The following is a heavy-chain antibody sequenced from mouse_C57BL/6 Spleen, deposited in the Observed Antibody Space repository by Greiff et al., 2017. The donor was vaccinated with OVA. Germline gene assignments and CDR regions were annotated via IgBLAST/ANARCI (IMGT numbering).Heavy chain of an antibody. CDR2: INPSTGGT. CDR1: GYSFTGYY. J-gene: IGHJ2*01. V-gene: IGHV1-42*01. CDR3: ARSPNFH. D-gene: IGHD4-1*01. Sequence: VQLKESGPELVKPGASVKISCKASGYSFTGYYMNWVKQSPEKSLEWIGEINPSTGGTTYNQKFKAKATLTVDKSSSTAYMQLKSLTSEDSAVYYCARSPNFHWGQGTTLTVSS.